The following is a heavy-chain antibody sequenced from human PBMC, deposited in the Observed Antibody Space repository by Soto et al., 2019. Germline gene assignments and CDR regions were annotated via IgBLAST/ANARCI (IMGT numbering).Heavy chain of an antibody. CDR3: ADFYASLRSRIEAFDV. CDR2: VYWDDDE. CDR1: GFSLSSREMA. J-gene: IGHJ3*01. V-gene: IGHV2-5*02. Sequence: QITLKESGPPLVKPTQTLTLTCTFSGFSLSSREMAVGWIRQPPGKALEWLALVYWDDDELYSPSMNNRLTITKDTSKNKVVLMMTNMDPVDTGTYYCADFYASLRSRIEAFDVWGQGTTVTVSS. D-gene: IGHD3-10*01.